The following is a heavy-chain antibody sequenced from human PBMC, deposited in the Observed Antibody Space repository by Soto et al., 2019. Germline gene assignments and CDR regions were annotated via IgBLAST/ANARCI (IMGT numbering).Heavy chain of an antibody. CDR1: GGSISSNIDY. CDR2: IHYSGST. V-gene: IGHV4-39*01. CDR3: ARLVYDSSCYYFDY. J-gene: IGHJ4*01. D-gene: IGHD3-22*01. Sequence: PSETLSLTCTVSGGSISSNIDYWGWIRQPPGKGLEWIGSIHYSGSTYYDPSLKSRVTISVDTSKNQFSLKLSSVTAAGTAVYYCARLVYDSSCYYFDYWGHGTLVTVSS.